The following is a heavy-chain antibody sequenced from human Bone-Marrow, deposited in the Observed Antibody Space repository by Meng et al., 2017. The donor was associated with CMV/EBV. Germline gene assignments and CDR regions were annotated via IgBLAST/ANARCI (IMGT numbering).Heavy chain of an antibody. CDR3: ARGVIATPHFDY. CDR2: ISYDGSNK. Sequence: CAVSGFTFSSYDMHWVRQAPGKGLEWVAVISYDGSNKYYADSVKGRFTISRDNSKNTLYLQMNSLRAEDTAVYYCARGVIATPHFDYWGQGTLVTVSS. CDR1: GFTFSSYD. D-gene: IGHD2-21*01. V-gene: IGHV3-30*04. J-gene: IGHJ4*02.